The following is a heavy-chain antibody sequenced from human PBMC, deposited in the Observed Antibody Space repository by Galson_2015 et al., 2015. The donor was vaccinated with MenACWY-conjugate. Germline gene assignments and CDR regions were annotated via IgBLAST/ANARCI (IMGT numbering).Heavy chain of an antibody. CDR2: INSDGSST. J-gene: IGHJ6*02. D-gene: IGHD2-15*01. V-gene: IGHV3-74*01. CDR3: ARDLLYCSGGSCYVYDGMDV. Sequence: SLRLSCAASGFIFSSYWMHWVRQAPGKGLVWVSHINSDGSSTSYADSVKGRFTISRDNAKNTLYLQMNSLRAEDTAVYYCARDLLYCSGGSCYVYDGMDVWGQGTTVTVSS. CDR1: GFIFSSYW.